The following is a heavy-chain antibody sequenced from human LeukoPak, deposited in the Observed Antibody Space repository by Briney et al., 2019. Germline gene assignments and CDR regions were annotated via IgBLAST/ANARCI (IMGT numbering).Heavy chain of an antibody. V-gene: IGHV4-34*01. D-gene: IGHD4-11*01. CDR1: GGSFSGYY. CDR3: AKNFGYSNSYFDY. J-gene: IGHJ4*02. Sequence: RASETLSLTCAVYGGSFSGYYWSWIRQPPGKGLEWIGEINHSGSTNYNPSLKSRVTISVDTSKNQFSLRLSSVTAADTAVYYCAKNFGYSNSYFDYWGQGTLVTVSS. CDR2: INHSGST.